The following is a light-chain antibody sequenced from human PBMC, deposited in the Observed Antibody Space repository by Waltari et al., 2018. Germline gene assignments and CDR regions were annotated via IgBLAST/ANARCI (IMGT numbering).Light chain of an antibody. CDR2: DDT. CDR1: KIGSPS. Sequence: SYVVTQPPSVSVAPGQKARITCAGDKIGSPSVHWYQQKPGQAPVLVIYDDTDRPSGIPERFSGSSSGNTATLTIRRVEAGDEADYYSQVWDSSSDPLFGVGTKLTVL. V-gene: IGLV3-21*02. CDR3: QVWDSSSDPL. J-gene: IGLJ2*01.